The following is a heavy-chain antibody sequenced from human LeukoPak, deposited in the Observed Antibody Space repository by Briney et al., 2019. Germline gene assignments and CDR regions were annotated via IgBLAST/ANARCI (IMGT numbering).Heavy chain of an antibody. CDR3: ARHGRFTDGWFDY. V-gene: IGHV4-59*08. D-gene: IGHD3/OR15-3a*01. CDR2: IYYTGST. CDR1: GGSLSSYY. J-gene: IGHJ5*01. Sequence: SETLSLTCTVSGGSLSSYYWTWMRQPPGKGLEWIGYIYYTGSTKYSPSLESRVTISLDTSKNQFSPNLYSVTAADTAVYYCARHGRFTDGWFDYWGQGALVTVSS.